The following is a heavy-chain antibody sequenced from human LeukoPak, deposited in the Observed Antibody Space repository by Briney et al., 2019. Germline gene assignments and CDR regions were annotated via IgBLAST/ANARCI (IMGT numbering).Heavy chain of an antibody. CDR3: AKDRVAARSFDY. D-gene: IGHD6-6*01. V-gene: IGHV3-23*01. CDR1: GFTFSSYA. Sequence: GGSLRLPCAASGFTFSSYAMSWVRQAPGKGLEWVSAISGSGGSTYYADSVKGRFTISRDNSKNTPYLQMNSLRAEDTAVYYCAKDRVAARSFDYWGQGTLVTVSS. CDR2: ISGSGGST. J-gene: IGHJ4*02.